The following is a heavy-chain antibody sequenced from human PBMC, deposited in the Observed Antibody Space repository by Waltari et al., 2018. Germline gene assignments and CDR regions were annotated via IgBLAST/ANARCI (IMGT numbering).Heavy chain of an antibody. Sequence: EVQLVESGGGLVQPGRSLRLSCTASGFTFGDYAMSWVRQAPGRGLEWVGFIRSKAYCGTTEYAASVKGRFTISRDDSKSIAYLQMNSLKTEDTAVYYCVAYYYDSSGYFPFDYWGQGTLVTVSS. V-gene: IGHV3-49*04. CDR1: GFTFGDYA. D-gene: IGHD3-22*01. CDR2: IRSKAYCGTT. CDR3: VAYYYDSSGYFPFDY. J-gene: IGHJ4*02.